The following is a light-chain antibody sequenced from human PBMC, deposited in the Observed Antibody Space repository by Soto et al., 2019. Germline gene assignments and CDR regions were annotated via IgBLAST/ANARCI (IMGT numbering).Light chain of an antibody. Sequence: SVLTQPPSVSGAPGQRVTISCTGSSSNIGAGYDVHWYQQLPRTAPKLLIYGNSNRPSGVPDRFSGSKSGTSASLAITGLQAEDEADYYCQSYDSSLSVYVFGTGTKLTVL. CDR3: QSYDSSLSVYV. CDR1: SSNIGAGYD. CDR2: GNS. J-gene: IGLJ1*01. V-gene: IGLV1-40*01.